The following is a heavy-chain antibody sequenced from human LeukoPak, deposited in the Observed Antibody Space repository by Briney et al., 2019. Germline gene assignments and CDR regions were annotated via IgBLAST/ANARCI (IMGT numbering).Heavy chain of an antibody. Sequence: GGSLILSCAASGFMFSYYDMNWVRQAPGRGLEWVSKITSGSGIYYADSVRGRFTISRDNGDNSLDLQMDSLRVEDTAVYYCARDTKIGTAAAGTGYWGQGTLVIVSS. J-gene: IGHJ4*02. CDR3: ARDTKIGTAAAGTGY. V-gene: IGHV3-69-1*01. CDR1: GFMFSYYD. CDR2: ITSGSGI. D-gene: IGHD6-13*01.